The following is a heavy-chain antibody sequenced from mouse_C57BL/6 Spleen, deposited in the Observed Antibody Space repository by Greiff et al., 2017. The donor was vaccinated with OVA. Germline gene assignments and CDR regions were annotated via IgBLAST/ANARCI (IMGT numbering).Heavy chain of an antibody. CDR2: INPSSGYT. D-gene: IGHD2-5*01. CDR1: GYTFTSYW. CDR3: AREAYYSNYDWYFDV. V-gene: IGHV1-7*01. J-gene: IGHJ1*03. Sequence: VQRVESGAELAKPGASVKLSCKASGYTFTSYWMHWVKQRPGQGLEWIGYINPSSGYTKYNQKFKDKATLTADKSSSTAYMQLSSLTYEDSAVYYCAREAYYSNYDWYFDVWGTGTTVTVSS.